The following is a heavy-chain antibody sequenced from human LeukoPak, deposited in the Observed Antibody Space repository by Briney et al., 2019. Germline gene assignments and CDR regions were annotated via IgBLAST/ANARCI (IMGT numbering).Heavy chain of an antibody. CDR2: IYHSGST. J-gene: IGHJ4*02. Sequence: SETLSLTCTVSGGSFSSGSFYWRWIRQPPGTGLEWIGYIYHSGSTNYNPSLKSRVTISVDTSKNQFSLRLDSVTAADTAVYYCARVESYYFDYWGQGTLVTVSS. CDR1: GGSFSSGSFY. V-gene: IGHV4-61*01. CDR3: ARVESYYFDY.